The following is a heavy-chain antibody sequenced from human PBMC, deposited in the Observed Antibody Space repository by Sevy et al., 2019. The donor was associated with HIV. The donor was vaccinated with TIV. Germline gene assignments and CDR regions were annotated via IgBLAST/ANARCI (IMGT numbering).Heavy chain of an antibody. Sequence: ASVKVSCMTSGYTFTSYIISWVRQAPGQGLEWMGWISPLNGDTKYVQKFQGRVTMSIDTSTSTAYMDLRSLRSDDTAVYYCARGYCTGGSCSPGGFWGQGTLVTVSS. J-gene: IGHJ4*02. V-gene: IGHV1-18*01. CDR1: GYTFTSYI. CDR2: ISPLNGDT. D-gene: IGHD2-15*01. CDR3: ARGYCTGGSCSPGGF.